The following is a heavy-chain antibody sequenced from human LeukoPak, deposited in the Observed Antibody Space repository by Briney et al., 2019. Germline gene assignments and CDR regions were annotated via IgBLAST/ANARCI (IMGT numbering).Heavy chain of an antibody. J-gene: IGHJ4*02. CDR2: ISAYNGNT. CDR1: GYTFSSYD. D-gene: IGHD6-13*01. CDR3: ARDPTAAGALFDY. Sequence: ASVKVSCKTSGYTFSSYDINWVRQAPGQGLEWMGWISAYNGNTNSAQMLQGRVTMTTDPSTSTAYMELRSLRSDDTAAYYCARDPTAAGALFDYWGQGTLVTVSS. V-gene: IGHV1-18*01.